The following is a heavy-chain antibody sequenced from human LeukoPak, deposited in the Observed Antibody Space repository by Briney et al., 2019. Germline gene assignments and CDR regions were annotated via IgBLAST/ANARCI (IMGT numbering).Heavy chain of an antibody. D-gene: IGHD3-22*01. J-gene: IGHJ2*01. CDR2: IYHSGST. CDR1: GYSISSGYY. CDR3: ARLYDSSGYYSRSWYFDL. Sequence: SETLSLTCTVSGYSISSGYYWGWIRQPPGKGLEWIGSIYHSGSTYYNPSLKSRVTISVDTSKNQFSLKLSSVTAADTAVYYCARLYDSSGYYSRSWYFDLWGRGTLVTVSS. V-gene: IGHV4-38-2*02.